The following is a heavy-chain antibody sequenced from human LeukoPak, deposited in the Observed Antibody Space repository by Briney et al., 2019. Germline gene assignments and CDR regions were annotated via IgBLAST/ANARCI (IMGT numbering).Heavy chain of an antibody. Sequence: GGSLRLSCAASGFTFSSYSMSWVRQAPGKGLEWVSSISSSSSYIYYADSVKGRFTISRDNAKNSLYLQMNSLRAEDTAVYYCAGEGLYYYDSTGIFDYWGQGTLVTVSS. CDR1: GFTFSSYS. CDR2: ISSSSSYI. CDR3: AGEGLYYYDSTGIFDY. D-gene: IGHD3-22*01. J-gene: IGHJ4*02. V-gene: IGHV3-21*01.